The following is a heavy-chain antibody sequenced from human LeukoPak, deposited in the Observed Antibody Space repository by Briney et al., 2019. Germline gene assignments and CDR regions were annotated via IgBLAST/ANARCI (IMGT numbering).Heavy chain of an antibody. V-gene: IGHV3-48*04. D-gene: IGHD5-24*01. CDR3: ARSTRDGYKIDF. CDR2: ISGGCKTI. Sequence: SGGSLRLSCAASGFTFSSYAMSWVRQAPGKGLEWVTYISGGCKTIYYADSMKGRFSISRDNAKGSLYLQLNSLRVEDTAVYYCARSTRDGYKIDFWGQGTLVTVSS. J-gene: IGHJ4*02. CDR1: GFTFSSYA.